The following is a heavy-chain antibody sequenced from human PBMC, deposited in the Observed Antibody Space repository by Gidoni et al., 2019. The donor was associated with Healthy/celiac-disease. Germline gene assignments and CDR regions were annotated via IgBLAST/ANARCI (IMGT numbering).Heavy chain of an antibody. CDR1: GFSLSTSGVG. D-gene: IGHD3-16*02. CDR3: AHSTYDYVWGSYRPPGY. Sequence: QITLKESGPTLVKPTQTLTLTCTFSGFSLSTSGVGVGWIRQPTGKALEWLALIYWNDDKRYSPSLKSRLTITKDTSKNQVVLTMTNMDPVDTATYYCAHSTYDYVWGSYRPPGYWGQGTLVTVSS. V-gene: IGHV2-5*01. CDR2: IYWNDDK. J-gene: IGHJ4*02.